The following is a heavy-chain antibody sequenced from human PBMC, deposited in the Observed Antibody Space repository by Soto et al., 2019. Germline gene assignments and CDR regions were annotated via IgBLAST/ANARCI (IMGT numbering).Heavy chain of an antibody. D-gene: IGHD4-17*01. CDR2: IKQDGSEK. J-gene: IGHJ4*02. CDR1: GFTSSSYW. Sequence: EVQLVESGGGLVQPGGSLRLSCAASGFTSSSYWMSWVLQAPGKGLEWVANIKQDGSEKYYVDSVKGRFTISRDNAKNSLYLQMNSLRAEDTAVYCCAVSVTTTDALDYWGQGTLVTVSS. CDR3: AVSVTTTDALDY. V-gene: IGHV3-7*05.